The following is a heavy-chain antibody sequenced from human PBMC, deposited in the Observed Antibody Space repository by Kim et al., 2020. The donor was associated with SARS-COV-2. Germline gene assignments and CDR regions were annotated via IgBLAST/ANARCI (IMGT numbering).Heavy chain of an antibody. CDR1: GGSFSGYY. CDR3: ARESRRSSSIGVDFDY. CDR2: INHSGST. V-gene: IGHV4-34*01. Sequence: SETLSLTCAVYGGSFSGYYWSWIRQPPGKGLEWIGEINHSGSTNYNPSLKSRVTISLDTSKNQFSLKLSSVTAADTAVYYCARESRRSSSIGVDFDYWGQGTLVTVSS. D-gene: IGHD6-6*01. J-gene: IGHJ4*02.